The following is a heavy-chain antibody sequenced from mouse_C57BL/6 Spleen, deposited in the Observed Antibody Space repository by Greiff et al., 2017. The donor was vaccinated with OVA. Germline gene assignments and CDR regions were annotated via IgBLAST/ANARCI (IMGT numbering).Heavy chain of an antibody. Sequence: LQESGAELVMPGASVKLSCKASGYTFTSYWMHWVKQRPGQGLEWIGEIDPSDSYTNYNQKFKGKSTLTVDKSSSTAYMQLSSLTSEDSAVYYCARDYGKDAMDYWGQGTSVTVSS. J-gene: IGHJ4*01. D-gene: IGHD1-1*01. CDR1: GYTFTSYW. CDR3: ARDYGKDAMDY. CDR2: IDPSDSYT. V-gene: IGHV1-69*01.